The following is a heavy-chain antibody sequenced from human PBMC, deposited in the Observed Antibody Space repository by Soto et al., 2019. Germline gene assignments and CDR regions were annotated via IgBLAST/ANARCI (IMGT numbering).Heavy chain of an antibody. Sequence: QVQLQQWGAGLLKPSETLSLTCAVYGGSFSGYYWSWIRQPPGKGLEWIGEINHSGSTNYNPSLKSRVTISVATSKNQFSLKLSSVTAADTAVYYCARGGRGYRQQLVLRYFDLWGRGTLVTVSS. CDR2: INHSGST. CDR3: ARGGRGYRQQLVLRYFDL. D-gene: IGHD6-13*01. CDR1: GGSFSGYY. V-gene: IGHV4-34*01. J-gene: IGHJ2*01.